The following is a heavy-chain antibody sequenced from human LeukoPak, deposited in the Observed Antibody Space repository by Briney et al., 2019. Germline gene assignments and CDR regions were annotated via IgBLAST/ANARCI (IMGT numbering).Heavy chain of an antibody. CDR3: ARGRDIVVVPAAIALWY. CDR1: GGSFSGYY. V-gene: IGHV4-34*01. D-gene: IGHD2-2*01. CDR2: INHSGST. J-gene: IGHJ4*02. Sequence: SETLSLTCAVYGGSFSGYYWSWIRQPPGKGLEWIGEINHSGSTNYNPSLKGRVTISVDTSKNQFSLKLSSVTAADTAVYYCARGRDIVVVPAAIALWYWGQGTLVTVSS.